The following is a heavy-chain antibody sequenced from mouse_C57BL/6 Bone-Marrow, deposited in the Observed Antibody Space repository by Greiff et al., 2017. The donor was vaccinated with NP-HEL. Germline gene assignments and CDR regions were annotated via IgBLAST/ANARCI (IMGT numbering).Heavy chain of an antibody. D-gene: IGHD1-1*01. CDR3: ARREAPPYHYGSSLFAY. CDR1: GYTFTEYT. Sequence: VQLQQSGAELVKPGASVKLSCKASGYTFTEYTIHWVKQRSGQGLEWIGWFYPGSGSIKYNEKFKDKATLTADKSSSTVYMELSRLTSEDSAVYFCARREAPPYHYGSSLFAYWGKGTLVTVSA. V-gene: IGHV1-62-2*01. CDR2: FYPGSGSI. J-gene: IGHJ3*01.